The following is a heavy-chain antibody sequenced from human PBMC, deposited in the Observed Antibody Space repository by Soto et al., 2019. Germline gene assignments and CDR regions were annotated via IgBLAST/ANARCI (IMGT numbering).Heavy chain of an antibody. Sequence: PSETLSLTCVVSNFSISSGYYWGWIRQSPGKGLEWIASIYRSGTTSYNPSLKSRVTTSVDPSKNQFSLMLTAVTAADTAVYYCARTHSGSYYSVFNYWGRGSLVTVSS. CDR3: ARTHSGSYYSVFNY. CDR2: IYRSGTT. D-gene: IGHD1-26*01. V-gene: IGHV4-38-2*01. J-gene: IGHJ4*02. CDR1: NFSISSGYY.